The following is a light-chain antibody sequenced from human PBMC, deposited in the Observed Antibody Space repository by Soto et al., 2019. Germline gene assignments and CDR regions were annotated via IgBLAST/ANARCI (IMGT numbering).Light chain of an antibody. J-gene: IGLJ3*02. CDR3: CSYRSTNTLV. CDR1: SSDIGVYNY. V-gene: IGLV2-14*01. Sequence: QSALTQPASVSGSPGQSITIPCTGTSSDIGVYNYVYWYQHHPGKAPKLMIYEVSNRPSGVSNRFSGSKSGYTASLTISGLQAEDEGDYYCCSYRSTNTLVFGGGTKLTVL. CDR2: EVS.